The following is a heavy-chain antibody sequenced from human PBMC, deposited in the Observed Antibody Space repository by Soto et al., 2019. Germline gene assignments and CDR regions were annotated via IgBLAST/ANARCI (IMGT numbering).Heavy chain of an antibody. J-gene: IGHJ6*02. Sequence: PSQTLSLTCAISGDSVSSNSAAWNWIRQSPSRGLEWLGRTYYRSKWYNDYAVSVKSRITINPDTSKNQFSLQLNSVTPEETAVYYCERVGITGGGYYYGMDVWGQGTTVTVSS. V-gene: IGHV6-1*01. CDR1: GDSVSSNSAA. D-gene: IGHD1-20*01. CDR2: TYYRSKWYN. CDR3: ERVGITGGGYYYGMDV.